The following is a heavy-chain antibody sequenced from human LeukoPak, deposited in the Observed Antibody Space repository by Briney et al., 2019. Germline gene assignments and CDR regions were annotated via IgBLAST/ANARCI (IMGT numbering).Heavy chain of an antibody. J-gene: IGHJ4*02. CDR1: GFTFSSYW. CDR2: ITNDGSST. D-gene: IGHD5-18*01. CDR3: ARDYTALDS. V-gene: IGHV3-74*01. Sequence: GGSLRLSCAASGFTFSSYWMHWVRQAPGKGLMWVSRITNDGSSTTYADSVKGRFTISRDNAKNTLFLQMKSLRVEDTAVYYCARDYTALDSWGQGTLVTVSS.